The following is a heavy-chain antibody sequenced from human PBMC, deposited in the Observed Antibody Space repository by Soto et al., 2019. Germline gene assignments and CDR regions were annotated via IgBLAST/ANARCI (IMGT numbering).Heavy chain of an antibody. Sequence: ASVKVSCKASGYTFTGYYMHWVRQAPGQGLEWMGWINPNSGGTNYAQKFQGRVTMTRDTSISTAYMELSRLRSDDTAVYYCAREPTRAPKPGGMDVWGQGTTVTVSS. V-gene: IGHV1-2*02. CDR1: GYTFTGYY. CDR2: INPNSGGT. CDR3: AREPTRAPKPGGMDV. D-gene: IGHD2-15*01. J-gene: IGHJ6*02.